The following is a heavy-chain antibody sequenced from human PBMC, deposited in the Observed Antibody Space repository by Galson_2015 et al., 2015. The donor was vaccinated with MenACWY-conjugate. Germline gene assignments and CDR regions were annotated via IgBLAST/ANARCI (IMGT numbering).Heavy chain of an antibody. CDR3: TRDRDVGGSRWWFDP. Sequence: ALRLACAPSGLTFSNVWMSWVRQAPGKGLEWVARIKCRTDGGTKDYATPVKGSFTILRDDSAKTLYLQMNSLKIEDTAMYFCTRDRDVGGSRWWFDPWGQGTLVTVSS. V-gene: IGHV3-15*01. J-gene: IGHJ5*02. D-gene: IGHD2-15*01. CDR2: IKCRTDGGTK. CDR1: GLTFSNVW.